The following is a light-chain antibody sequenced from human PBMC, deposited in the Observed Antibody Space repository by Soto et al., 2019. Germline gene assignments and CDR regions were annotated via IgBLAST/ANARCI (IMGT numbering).Light chain of an antibody. CDR2: NAF. J-gene: IGKJ1*01. CDR3: QQYYNWPRT. CDR1: QSVSSN. Sequence: EIVMTQSPATLSVSPGERATLSCRASQSVSSNLAWYQQKPGQAPRLLIYNAFTRASGIPASFSGSGSGTELTLTISSLQSEDFAVYYCQQYYNWPRTFGQGTKVEIK. V-gene: IGKV3-15*01.